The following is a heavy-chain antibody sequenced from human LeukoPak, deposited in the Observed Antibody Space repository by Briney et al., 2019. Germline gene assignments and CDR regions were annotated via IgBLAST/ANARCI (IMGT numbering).Heavy chain of an antibody. D-gene: IGHD6-13*01. J-gene: IGHJ5*02. Sequence: PSETLSLTCTVSGGSISSYYWSWIRQPPGKGLEWIGYIYYSESTNYNPSLKSRVTISVDTSKNQFSLKLSSVTAADTAVYYCASQGSSSWYRWFDPWGQGTLVTVSS. CDR1: GGSISSYY. V-gene: IGHV4-59*08. CDR2: IYYSEST. CDR3: ASQGSSSWYRWFDP.